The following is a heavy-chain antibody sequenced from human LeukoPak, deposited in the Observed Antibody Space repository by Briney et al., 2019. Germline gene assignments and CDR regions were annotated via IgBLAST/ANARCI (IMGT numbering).Heavy chain of an antibody. V-gene: IGHV4-39*01. D-gene: IGHD6-13*01. Sequence: SETLSLTCAVSRGSISSSSYYWGWIRQPPGKGLEWIGSIYYSGSTYYNPSLKSRVTISVDTSKNQFSLKLSSVTAADTAVYYCARRAGAAAGYYYYMDVWGKGTTVTISS. CDR3: ARRAGAAAGYYYYMDV. CDR1: RGSISSSSYY. J-gene: IGHJ6*03. CDR2: IYYSGST.